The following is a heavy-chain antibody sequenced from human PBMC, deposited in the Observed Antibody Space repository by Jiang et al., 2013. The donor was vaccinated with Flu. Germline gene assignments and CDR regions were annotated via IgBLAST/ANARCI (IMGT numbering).Heavy chain of an antibody. J-gene: IGHJ4*02. CDR3: ARRRYCGGDCYSIYFDY. V-gene: IGHV4-39*01. D-gene: IGHD2-21*01. Sequence: EWIGSIYYSGSTYYNPSLKSRVTISVDTSKNQFSLKLSSVTAADTAVYYCARRRYCGGDCYSIYFDYWGQGTLVTVSS. CDR2: IYYSGST.